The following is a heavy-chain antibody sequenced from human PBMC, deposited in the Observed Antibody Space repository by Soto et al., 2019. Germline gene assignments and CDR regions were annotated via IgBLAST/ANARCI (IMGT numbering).Heavy chain of an antibody. J-gene: IGHJ6*02. CDR3: ARDRRITIFGSSYYYYGMDV. CDR2: IYYSGST. D-gene: IGHD3-3*01. Sequence: PSETLSLTCTVSGGSISSYYWSWIRQPPGKGLEWIGYIYYSGSTNYNPSLKSRVTISVDTSKNQFSLKLSSVTAADTAVYYCARDRRITIFGSSYYYYGMDVWGQGTTVTVSS. CDR1: GGSISSYY. V-gene: IGHV4-59*01.